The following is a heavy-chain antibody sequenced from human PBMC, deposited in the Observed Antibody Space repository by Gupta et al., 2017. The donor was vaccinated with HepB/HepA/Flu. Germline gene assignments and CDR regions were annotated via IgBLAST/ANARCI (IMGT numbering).Heavy chain of an antibody. CDR2: ISFSGDYS. CDR3: ATGPGDFWSGYYLGYVDY. J-gene: IGHJ4*02. Sequence: EVQVVESGGGLVQPGGSLRLSCAASGFTFTTYSMHWVRQAPGRGLEWVSSISFSGDYSYYADSVKGRFTISRDNAENSLFLQMNSLRAEDTAIYYCATGPGDFWSGYYLGYVDYWGQGTLVTVSS. CDR1: GFTFTTYS. D-gene: IGHD3-3*01. V-gene: IGHV3-21*01.